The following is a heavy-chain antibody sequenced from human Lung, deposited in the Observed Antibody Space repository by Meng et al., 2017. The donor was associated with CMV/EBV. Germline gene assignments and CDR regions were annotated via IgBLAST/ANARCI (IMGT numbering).Heavy chain of an antibody. J-gene: IGHJ6*02. V-gene: IGHV4-34*01. CDR1: SGSFSGYY. D-gene: IGHD2-2*01. Sequence: SXTXSLXCAINSGSFSGYYWSWIRQPPGGAMEWIGEINQSGSPNYNPSLKSRVTMSIDTSEDQFSLKLSSVTAADTAVYYCSRGEGAIAVVPAANYYGMDVWGQGTXVPVAS. CDR2: INQSGSP. CDR3: SRGEGAIAVVPAANYYGMDV.